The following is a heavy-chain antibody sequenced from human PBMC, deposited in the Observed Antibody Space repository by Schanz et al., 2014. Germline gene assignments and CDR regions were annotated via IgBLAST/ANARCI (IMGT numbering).Heavy chain of an antibody. CDR3: AKDPHKDYGGKPQTFDI. Sequence: QIQLVESGGGVVQPGTSLRLSCTISGFSFSRYGMHWVRQAPGKGLEWVAVISSDETVTYYVDSVKGRFTISRDNSKNILYLQMNSLRAEDTALYYCAKDPHKDYGGKPQTFDIWGQGTMVTVSS. CDR2: ISSDETVT. D-gene: IGHD4-17*01. J-gene: IGHJ3*02. V-gene: IGHV3-30*18. CDR1: GFSFSRYG.